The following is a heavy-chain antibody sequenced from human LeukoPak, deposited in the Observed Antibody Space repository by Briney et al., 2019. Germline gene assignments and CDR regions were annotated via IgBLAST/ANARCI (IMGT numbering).Heavy chain of an antibody. CDR2: INPNSGGA. CDR3: ARGGQWLANTFDY. Sequence: ASVKVSCKASGYTFTSYGISWVRQAPGQGLEWMGWINPNSGGATYAQKFQGRVTMTSDTPISTAYMELRRLTSDDTAVFYCARGGQWLANTFDYWGQGTLVTVSS. CDR1: GYTFTSYG. V-gene: IGHV1-2*02. J-gene: IGHJ4*02. D-gene: IGHD6-19*01.